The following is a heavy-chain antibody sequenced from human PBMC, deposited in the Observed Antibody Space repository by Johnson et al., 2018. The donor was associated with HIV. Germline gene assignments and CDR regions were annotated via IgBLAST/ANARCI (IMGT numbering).Heavy chain of an antibody. D-gene: IGHD3-3*01. V-gene: IGHV3-13*01. J-gene: IGHJ3*02. CDR2: IGTAGAT. CDR1: GFTSSSSD. CDR3: ARGARGDLEWLLSGHAFDI. Sequence: VQLVESGGGLVQPGGSLRLSCAASGFTSSSSDMHWVRQATGKGLEWVSAIGTAGATYSPGSVKGRFPISRENAKNTLYLQMNSLRAEETAVYYCARGARGDLEWLLSGHAFDIWGQGTMVTVSS.